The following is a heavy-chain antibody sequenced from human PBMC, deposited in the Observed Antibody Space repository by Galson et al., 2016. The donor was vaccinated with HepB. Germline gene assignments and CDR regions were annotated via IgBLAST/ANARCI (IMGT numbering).Heavy chain of an antibody. CDR2: ISSRSTYT. J-gene: IGHJ3*02. CDR3: ARPRAQPDDALDI. V-gene: IGHV3-11*06. CDR1: GFTFSDYY. Sequence: SLRLSCAASGFTFSDYYMTWIRQAPGKGLEWVAYISSRSTYTGYADSVKGRFTISRDNAKNSLYLQMNSLRAEDTAVYYWARPRAQPDDALDIWGQGTMVTVSS.